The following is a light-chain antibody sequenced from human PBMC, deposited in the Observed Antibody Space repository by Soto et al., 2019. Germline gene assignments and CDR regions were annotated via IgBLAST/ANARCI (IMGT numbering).Light chain of an antibody. CDR2: MGS. J-gene: IGKJ1*01. V-gene: IGKV2-28*01. CDR3: MQALQSPRT. Sequence: DIVMTKSPLSLPVTPGEPASISCRSSQSLLHSNGYTFLDWYLQKPGQSPQLLIYMGSNRASGVPDRFSGSGSGTDFTLKISRVEAEDVGVYYCMQALQSPRTFGQGTKVEIK. CDR1: QSLLHSNGYTF.